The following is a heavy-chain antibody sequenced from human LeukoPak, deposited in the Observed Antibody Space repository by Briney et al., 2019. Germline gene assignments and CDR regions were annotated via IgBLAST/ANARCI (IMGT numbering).Heavy chain of an antibody. D-gene: IGHD6-13*01. CDR3: ARETVQQQLENFDY. V-gene: IGHV3-30-3*01. J-gene: IGHJ4*02. CDR2: ISYDGSNK. CDR1: GFTFSSYA. Sequence: QPGGSLRLSCAASGFTFSSYAMHWVRQAPGKGLEWVAVISYDGSNKYYADSVKGRFTISRDNSKNTLYLQMNSLRAEDTAVYYCARETVQQQLENFDYWGQGTLVTVSS.